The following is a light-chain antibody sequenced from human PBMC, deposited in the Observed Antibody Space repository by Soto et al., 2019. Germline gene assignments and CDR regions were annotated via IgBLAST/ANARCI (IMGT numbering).Light chain of an antibody. CDR2: DNN. J-gene: IGLJ2*01. CDR3: ATWDGSLPGEV. V-gene: IGLV1-51*01. Sequence: QSVLTQSPSVSAAPGQQVTIYCSGSRSNIGNNYLSWYQQLPGTAPKLLIYDNNKRPSGIPDRFSGSKSGTSGTLDITGLQTGDEADYYCATWDGSLPGEVFGGGTKLTVL. CDR1: RSNIGNNY.